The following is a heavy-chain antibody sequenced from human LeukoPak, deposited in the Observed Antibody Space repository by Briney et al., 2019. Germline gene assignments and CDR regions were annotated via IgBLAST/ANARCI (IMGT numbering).Heavy chain of an antibody. V-gene: IGHV3-23*01. CDR3: AKGRYSSGWYDYFDY. CDR1: GFTFSRYA. CDR2: ISGSGVST. D-gene: IGHD6-19*01. Sequence: GGSLRLSCAASGFTFSRYAMSWVRQAPGKGLEWVSAISGSGVSTYYAASVKGRFTISRDNSKNTLYLQMNSLRAEDTAVYYCAKGRYSSGWYDYFDYWGQGTLVTVSS. J-gene: IGHJ4*02.